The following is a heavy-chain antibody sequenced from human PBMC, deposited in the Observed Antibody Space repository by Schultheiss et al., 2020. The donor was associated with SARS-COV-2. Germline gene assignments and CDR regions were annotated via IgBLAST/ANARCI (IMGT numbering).Heavy chain of an antibody. J-gene: IGHJ6*02. D-gene: IGHD2-2*01. V-gene: IGHV4-39*07. CDR1: GGSISRSGYY. CDR3: ARVVGYCSSTSCYEEAVAGTSPYYYYGMDV. Sequence: SETLSLTCTVSGGSISRSGYYWGWIRQSPGKGLEWIGNIYHSGSTYSNPSLKSRVALSVDTSKNQFSLKLSSVTAADTAVYYCARVVGYCSSTSCYEEAVAGTSPYYYYGMDVWGQGTTVTVSS. CDR2: IYHSGST.